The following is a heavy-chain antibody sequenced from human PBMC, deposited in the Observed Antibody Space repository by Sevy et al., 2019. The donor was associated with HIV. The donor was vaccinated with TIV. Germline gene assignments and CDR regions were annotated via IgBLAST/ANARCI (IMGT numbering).Heavy chain of an antibody. J-gene: IGHJ6*03. Sequence: ASVKVSCKASGYTFTSYAMHWVRQAPGQRLEWMGWINAGNGNTKYSQKFQGRVTITRDTSASTAYMELSILRSEDTAVYYCATSGYCSGGSCYGDYYYYYIDVRGKGTTVTVSS. CDR3: ATSGYCSGGSCYGDYYYYYIDV. D-gene: IGHD2-15*01. CDR2: INAGNGNT. V-gene: IGHV1-3*01. CDR1: GYTFTSYA.